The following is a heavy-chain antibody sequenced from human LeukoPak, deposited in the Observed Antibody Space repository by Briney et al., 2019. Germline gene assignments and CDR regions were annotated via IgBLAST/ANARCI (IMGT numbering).Heavy chain of an antibody. V-gene: IGHV4-4*02. CDR1: GASVSRNW. CDR2: IHHSGGT. J-gene: IGHJ4*02. Sequence: SGTLSLTCTVSGASVSRNWWSWVRQPPGKGLEWIGEIHHSGGTNYNPSLKSRVTMSLDNSNNHFSLKLSSVTAADTAVYYCARDRSEYSYAYDYWGQGTLVTVSS. CDR3: ARDRSEYSYAYDY. D-gene: IGHD5-18*01.